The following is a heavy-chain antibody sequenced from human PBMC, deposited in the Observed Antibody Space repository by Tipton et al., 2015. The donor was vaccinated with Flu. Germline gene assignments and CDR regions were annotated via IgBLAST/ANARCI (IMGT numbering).Heavy chain of an antibody. Sequence: TLSLTCSVSGDSIGSDYYWGWIRQPPGKGLEWIGRIYTSGSVNYNPSLESRVTMSVDTSKNQISLMLSYVTAADTAVYYCARHRHGDSRDFEYWGQGTLVTVSS. CDR3: ARHRHGDSRDFEY. D-gene: IGHD4-17*01. J-gene: IGHJ4*02. CDR1: GDSIGSDYY. CDR2: IYTSGSV. V-gene: IGHV4-61*02.